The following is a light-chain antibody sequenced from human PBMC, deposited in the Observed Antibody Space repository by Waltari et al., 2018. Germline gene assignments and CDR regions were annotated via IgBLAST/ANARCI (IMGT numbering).Light chain of an antibody. Sequence: EIVMTQSPATLSVSPGERATLSCRASQPISSNLAWYQHKPGQAPRLLISGASTRASGIPARFSGSGSGTQFTLTINSLQSEDFAVYYFQQYNIRLTFGGGTKVDIK. J-gene: IGKJ4*01. CDR1: QPISSN. CDR2: GAS. CDR3: QQYNIRLT. V-gene: IGKV3-15*01.